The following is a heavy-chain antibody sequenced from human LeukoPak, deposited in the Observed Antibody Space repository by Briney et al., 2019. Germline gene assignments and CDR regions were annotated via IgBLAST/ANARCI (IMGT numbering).Heavy chain of an antibody. CDR1: GGTFSSYA. D-gene: IGHD1-26*01. CDR3: ARDWDYSGSYYNWFDP. J-gene: IGHJ5*02. Sequence: SVKVSCKASGGTFSSYAISWVRQAPGQGLEWMGGIIPIFGTANYAQKFQGRVTITRDTSASTAYMELSSLRSEDTAVYYCARDWDYSGSYYNWFDPWGQGTLVTVSS. V-gene: IGHV1-69*05. CDR2: IIPIFGTA.